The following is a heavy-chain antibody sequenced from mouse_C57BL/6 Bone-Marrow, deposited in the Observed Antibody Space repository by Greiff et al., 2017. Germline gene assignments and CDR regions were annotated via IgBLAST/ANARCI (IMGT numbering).Heavy chain of an antibody. CDR3: TDRRGAWFAY. J-gene: IGHJ3*01. CDR2: IRLKSDNYAT. V-gene: IGHV6-3*01. CDR1: GFTFSNYW. Sequence: EVKLEESGGGLVQPGGSMKLSCVASGFTFSNYWMNWVRQSPEKGLEWVAQIRLKSDNYATHYAESVKGRFTISRDDSKSSVYLQMSNLRAEDTGIYYCTDRRGAWFAYWGQGTLVTVAA.